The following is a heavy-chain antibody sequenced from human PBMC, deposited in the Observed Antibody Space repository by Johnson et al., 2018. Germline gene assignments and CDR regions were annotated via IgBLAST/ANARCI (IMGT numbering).Heavy chain of an antibody. CDR1: GFTFNNYW. D-gene: IGHD3-22*01. CDR2: IYGDGSST. Sequence: VQLVQSGGGLVQPGGSLIVSCAASGFTFNNYWMHWVRQAPGKGLVWVSRIYGDGSSTNYADSGTGRFTVSRDNAKNTLYLKMNSLRAEDTAVYYCARDEISGYYYIDYWGQGTLVTVSS. CDR3: ARDEISGYYYIDY. V-gene: IGHV3-74*02. J-gene: IGHJ4*02.